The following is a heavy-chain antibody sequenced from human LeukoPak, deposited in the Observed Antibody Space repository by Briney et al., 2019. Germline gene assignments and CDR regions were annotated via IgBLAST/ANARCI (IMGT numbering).Heavy chain of an antibody. Sequence: SETLSLTCTVSGGSISSSSYYWGWIRQPPGKGLEWIGSIYHSGSTYYNPSLKSRVTISVDTSKNQFSLKLSSVTAADTAVYYCARHTKLGRTYYYGSGTTYWFDPWGQGTLVTVSS. D-gene: IGHD3-10*01. V-gene: IGHV4-39*01. J-gene: IGHJ5*02. CDR1: GGSISSSSYY. CDR3: ARHTKLGRTYYYGSGTTYWFDP. CDR2: IYHSGST.